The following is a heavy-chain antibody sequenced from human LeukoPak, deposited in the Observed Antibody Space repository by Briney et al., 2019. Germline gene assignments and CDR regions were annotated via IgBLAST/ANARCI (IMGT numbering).Heavy chain of an antibody. CDR3: ARRDCSSTSCFYFDY. CDR1: GYSFTSYW. CDR2: IYPGHSDN. J-gene: IGHJ4*02. V-gene: IGHV5-51*01. D-gene: IGHD2-2*01. Sequence: GGALKIFFKGPGYSFTSYWNGWGRQRPGKGLEWMGIIYPGHSDNSYSPSFQGQVTISAEKSFSTAYLQWSSLKASDTAMYYCARRDCSSTSCFYFDYWGQGTLVTVSS.